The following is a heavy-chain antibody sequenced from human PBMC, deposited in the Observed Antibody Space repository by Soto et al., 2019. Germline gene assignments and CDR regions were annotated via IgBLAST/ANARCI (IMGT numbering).Heavy chain of an antibody. Sequence: SVKVSSKASGGTFNNYAICWVRQAPGQGLEWVGGIIPIFGSTYYADSVKGRFTISRDTSKNTLYLQMNSLRAEDTVVYYCARARDVAVVGPFDYWGLGTLVTGSS. D-gene: IGHD6-13*01. V-gene: IGHV1-69*05. CDR1: GGTFNNYA. CDR3: ARARDVAVVGPFDY. J-gene: IGHJ4*02. CDR2: IIPIFGST.